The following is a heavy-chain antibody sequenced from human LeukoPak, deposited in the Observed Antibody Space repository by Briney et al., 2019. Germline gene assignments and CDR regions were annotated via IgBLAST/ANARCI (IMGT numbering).Heavy chain of an antibody. V-gene: IGHV4-59*11. D-gene: IGHD2/OR15-2a*01. CDR3: ASDYCDSRGEAFDI. CDR2: IFYVGST. CDR1: GDSIGSHY. Sequence: SETLSLTCTVSGDSIGSHYWSWIRQPPGKGLEWIGYIFYVGSTNYNPSLKSRVTISVDTSKNQFSLKLNSVTAADTAVHYCASDYCDSRGEAFDIWGQGTMVTVSS. J-gene: IGHJ3*02.